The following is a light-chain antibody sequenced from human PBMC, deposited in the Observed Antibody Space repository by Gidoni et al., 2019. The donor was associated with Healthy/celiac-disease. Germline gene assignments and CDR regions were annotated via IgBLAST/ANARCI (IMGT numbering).Light chain of an antibody. CDR2: DAS. V-gene: IGKV3-11*01. CDR3: QQRSNWPPLT. J-gene: IGKJ4*01. Sequence: EIVLTQSPATLSLSPGERATLSCRASQSSSSYLAWYQQKPGQAPRLLIYDASNRATGIPARFSGSGSGTDFTLTISRLEPEDFAVYYCQQRSNWPPLTFGGGTKVEIK. CDR1: QSSSSY.